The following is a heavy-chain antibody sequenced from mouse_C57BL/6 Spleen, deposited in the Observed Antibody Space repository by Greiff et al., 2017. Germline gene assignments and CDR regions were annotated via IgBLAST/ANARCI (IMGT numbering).Heavy chain of an antibody. V-gene: IGHV14-3*01. CDR1: GFNIKNTY. CDR2: IDPANGNT. D-gene: IGHD2-4*01. CDR3: ELIYYDYDENYAMDY. Sequence: EVQLQQSVAELVRPGASVKLSCTASGFNIKNTYMHWVKQRPEQGLEWIGRIDPANGNTKYAPKFQGKATITADTSSNTAYLQLSSLTSEDTAIYYCELIYYDYDENYAMDYWGQGTSVTVSS. J-gene: IGHJ4*01.